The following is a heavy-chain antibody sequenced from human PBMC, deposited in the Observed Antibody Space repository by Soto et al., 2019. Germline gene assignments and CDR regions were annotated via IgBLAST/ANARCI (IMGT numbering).Heavy chain of an antibody. CDR2: ISPDGSST. CDR3: TRSGYNFASDC. Sequence: GGSLRLSCAASGFTFSSYWMYWVRQAPGKGLVWVAPISPDGSSTTYADFVKGRFTISRDNAKNALYLQMNSLRVEDTAVYYCTRSGYNFASDCWGQGTLVTVSS. CDR1: GFTFSSYW. D-gene: IGHD1-20*01. J-gene: IGHJ4*02. V-gene: IGHV3-74*01.